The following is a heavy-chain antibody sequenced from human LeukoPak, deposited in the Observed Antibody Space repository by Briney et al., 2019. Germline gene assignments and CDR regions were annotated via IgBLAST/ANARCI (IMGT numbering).Heavy chain of an antibody. Sequence: ASVKVSCKASGYTFTGYYMHWVRQAPGQGLEWMGWINPNSGGTHYAQKFQGRVTMTRDTSISTAYMELSRLRSDDTAVYYCARGYSGSTYFDYWGQGTLVTVSS. CDR1: GYTFTGYY. J-gene: IGHJ4*02. V-gene: IGHV1-2*02. CDR2: INPNSGGT. CDR3: ARGYSGSTYFDY. D-gene: IGHD5-12*01.